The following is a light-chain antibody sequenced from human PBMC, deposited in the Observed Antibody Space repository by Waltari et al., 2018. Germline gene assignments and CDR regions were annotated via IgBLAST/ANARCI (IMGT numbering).Light chain of an antibody. Sequence: QSVLTQPPSVSAAPGQKVTISCSGSSSNIGINFVSWYQHLTGTAPKLLIYYNGQVPSGIPDRFSCSKSGTSATLGITGLQTGDEADYYCGTWDNSLSAGVIGGGTKLTVL. CDR3: GTWDNSLSAGV. J-gene: IGLJ3*02. CDR2: YNG. CDR1: SSNIGINF. V-gene: IGLV1-51*01.